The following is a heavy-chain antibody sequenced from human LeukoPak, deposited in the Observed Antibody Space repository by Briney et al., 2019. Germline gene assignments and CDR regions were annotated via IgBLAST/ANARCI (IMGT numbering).Heavy chain of an antibody. CDR3: ARERINYYDSSGLDY. J-gene: IGHJ4*02. CDR2: IKQDGSEK. Sequence: GGSLRLSCAASGFTFSSYWMSWVRQAPGKGLEWVANIKQDGSEKYYVDSVKGRFTISRDNAKNSLYLQMNSLRAEDTAVYYCARERINYYDSSGLDYWGQGTLVTVSS. CDR1: GFTFSSYW. D-gene: IGHD3-22*01. V-gene: IGHV3-7*01.